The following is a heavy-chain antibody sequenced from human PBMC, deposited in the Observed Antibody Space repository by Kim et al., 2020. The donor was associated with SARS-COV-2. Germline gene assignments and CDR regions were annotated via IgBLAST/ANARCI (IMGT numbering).Heavy chain of an antibody. Sequence: SVKVSCKASGGTFSSYAISWVRQAPGQGLEWMGGIIPIFGTANYAQKFQGRVTITADESTSTAYMELSSLRSEDTAVYYCARGMLGMQQLYDWYFDLWGRGTLVTVSS. CDR3: ARGMLGMQQLYDWYFDL. V-gene: IGHV1-69*13. D-gene: IGHD6-13*01. CDR1: GGTFSSYA. CDR2: IIPIFGTA. J-gene: IGHJ2*01.